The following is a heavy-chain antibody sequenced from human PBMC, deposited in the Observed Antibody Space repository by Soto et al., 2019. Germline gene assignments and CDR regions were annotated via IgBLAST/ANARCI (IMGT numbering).Heavy chain of an antibody. CDR3: ARGDPVLRFLEWLLYPRAFDY. D-gene: IGHD3-3*01. CDR1: GGSFSGYY. Sequence: SETLSLTCAVYGGSFSGYYWSWIRPPPGKVLEWIGEINHSGSTNYNPSLKSRVTISVDTSKNQSSLKLSSVTAADTAVYYCARGDPVLRFLEWLLYPRAFDYWGQGTLVTVSS. V-gene: IGHV4-34*01. J-gene: IGHJ4*02. CDR2: INHSGST.